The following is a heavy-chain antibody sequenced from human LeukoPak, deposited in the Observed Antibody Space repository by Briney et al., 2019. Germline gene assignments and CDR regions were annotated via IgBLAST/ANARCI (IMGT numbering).Heavy chain of an antibody. Sequence: PSETLSLTCAVYGGSFSGYYWSWIRQPPGKGLEWIGEINHSGSTNYNPSLKSRVTISVDTSKNQFSLKLSSVTAADTAVYYCASCLTEGGSGCLKKGSQHWGQGTLVTVSS. CDR3: ASCLTEGGSGCLKKGSQH. V-gene: IGHV4-34*01. D-gene: IGHD6-19*01. CDR2: INHSGST. J-gene: IGHJ1*01. CDR1: GGSFSGYY.